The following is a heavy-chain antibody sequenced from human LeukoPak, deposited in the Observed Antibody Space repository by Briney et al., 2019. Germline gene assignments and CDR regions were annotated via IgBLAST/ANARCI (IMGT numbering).Heavy chain of an antibody. V-gene: IGHV3-23*01. Sequence: GGSLRLSCAVSGFTFSSYAMSWVRQAPGKGLEWVSAISGSGGSTYYADSVKGRFTISRDNSKNTLYLQMNSLRAEDTAVYYCAKDLYYDFGYFQHWGQGTLVTVSS. CDR3: AKDLYYDFGYFQH. CDR2: ISGSGGST. J-gene: IGHJ1*01. D-gene: IGHD3-22*01. CDR1: GFTFSSYA.